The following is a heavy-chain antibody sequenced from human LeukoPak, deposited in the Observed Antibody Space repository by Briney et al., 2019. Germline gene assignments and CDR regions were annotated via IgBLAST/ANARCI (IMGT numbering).Heavy chain of an antibody. CDR3: AKDGYSSSSRDFDY. J-gene: IGHJ4*02. Sequence: PGGSLRLSCAASGFTFSSYAMSWVRQAPGKGLEWVSAISGSGGSTYYAGSVKGRFTISRDNSKNTLYLQMNSLRAEDTAVYYCAKDGYSSSSRDFDYWGQGTLVTVSS. V-gene: IGHV3-23*01. CDR2: ISGSGGST. D-gene: IGHD6-6*01. CDR1: GFTFSSYA.